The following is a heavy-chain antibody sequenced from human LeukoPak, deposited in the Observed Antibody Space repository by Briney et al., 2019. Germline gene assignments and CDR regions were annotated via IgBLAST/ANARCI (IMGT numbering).Heavy chain of an antibody. Sequence: SETLSLTCTVSGGSISSYYWSWIRQPPGKGLEWIGYIYYSGSTNYNPSLKSRVTISVDTSKNQFSLKLSSVTAADTAVYYCAARSEIGYCSSSTSHPCAFDIWGQGTMVTVSS. V-gene: IGHV4-59*01. D-gene: IGHD2-2*01. CDR3: AARSEIGYCSSSTSHPCAFDI. J-gene: IGHJ3*02. CDR2: IYYSGST. CDR1: GGSISSYY.